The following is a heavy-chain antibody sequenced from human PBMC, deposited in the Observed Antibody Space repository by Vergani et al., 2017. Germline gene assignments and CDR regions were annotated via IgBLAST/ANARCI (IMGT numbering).Heavy chain of an antibody. J-gene: IGHJ4*02. Sequence: DVQLVQSGAEVKKPGESLRISCKGSGYSFTSYWISWVRQMPGKGLEWMGRCDPRDSYTNYSPSFQGHVTISADKSISPAYLKWSILTASDTAMHYCARLRLVQTSAVITDLDYWGQGTLVTVSS. CDR1: GYSFTSYW. CDR3: ARLRLVQTSAVITDLDY. D-gene: IGHD3-16*01. CDR2: CDPRDSYT. V-gene: IGHV5-10-1*03.